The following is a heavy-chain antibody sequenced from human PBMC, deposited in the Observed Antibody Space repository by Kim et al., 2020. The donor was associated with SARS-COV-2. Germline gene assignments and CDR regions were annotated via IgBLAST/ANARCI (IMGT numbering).Heavy chain of an antibody. Sequence: GGSLRLSCAASGFNFDTYAMSWVRQAPGKGLEWVSAISHRGSGTYYPDSVRGRFIISRDNSRNTLYLQMNTLAAEDTAIYYCARNSLNSYVSGAEAFDVWGQGTRVTVSS. CDR1: GFNFDTYA. D-gene: IGHD3-10*01. J-gene: IGHJ3*01. CDR2: ISHRGSGT. V-gene: IGHV3-23*01. CDR3: ARNSLNSYVSGAEAFDV.